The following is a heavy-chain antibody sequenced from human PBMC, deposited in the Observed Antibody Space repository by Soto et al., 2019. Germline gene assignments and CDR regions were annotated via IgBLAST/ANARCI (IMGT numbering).Heavy chain of an antibody. CDR3: SKIPDPMITLRGVIDFDY. Sequence: EVQLLESGGGLVQPGGSLRLSCAASGFTFSSYAMSWVRHAPGKGLEWVSGISGSGGSTYYADSVKGRFTISRDNSKNTLYLQINSLRAEDTAVYYCSKIPDPMITLRGVIDFDYWGQGTLVTVSS. V-gene: IGHV3-23*01. D-gene: IGHD3-16*02. CDR2: ISGSGGST. CDR1: GFTFSSYA. J-gene: IGHJ4*02.